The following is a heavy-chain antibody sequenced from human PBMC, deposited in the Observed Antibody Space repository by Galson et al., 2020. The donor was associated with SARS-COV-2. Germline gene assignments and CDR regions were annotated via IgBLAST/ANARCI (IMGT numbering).Heavy chain of an antibody. D-gene: IGHD3-22*01. Sequence: SQTLSLTCNVSGYSISSGYYWDWIRQPPGKGLEWIGSIYHSGNTYYNPSLKSRVTISVDTSKNHFSLKLSSVTAADTAVYYCAREIKYYYDSSGQSPRDAFDVWGQGTMITVSS. CDR3: AREIKYYYDSSGQSPRDAFDV. V-gene: IGHV4-38-2*02. CDR1: GYSISSGYY. J-gene: IGHJ3*01. CDR2: IYHSGNT.